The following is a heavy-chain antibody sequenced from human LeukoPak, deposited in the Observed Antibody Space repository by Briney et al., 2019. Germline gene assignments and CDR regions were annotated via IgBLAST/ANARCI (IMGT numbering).Heavy chain of an antibody. CDR1: GFTFSIYT. D-gene: IGHD6-13*01. V-gene: IGHV3-21*01. J-gene: IGHJ4*02. CDR2: ISSGSSDI. CDR3: ARVSSTWYLDY. Sequence: GGSLRLSCAASGFTFSIYTMNWVRQAPGKGLEWVSSISSGSSDIYYADSVKGRLTISRDNAKNSLYLQMNSLRIEDTAVYYCARVSSTWYLDYWGQGTLVTVSS.